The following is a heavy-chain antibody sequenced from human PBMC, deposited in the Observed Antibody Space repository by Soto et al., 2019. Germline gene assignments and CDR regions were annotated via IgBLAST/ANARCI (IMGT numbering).Heavy chain of an antibody. CDR1: GDSVSSNSAA. Sequence: SQTLSLTCAISGDSVSSNSAAWNWIRQSPSRGLEWLGRTYYRSKWFNEYALSVKSRISINADTSKNQFSLQLNSVTLEDTAVYYCVRDGDGSGRTDFQYWGQGTLVTVSS. V-gene: IGHV6-1*01. CDR2: TYYRSKWFN. D-gene: IGHD3-3*01. J-gene: IGHJ4*02. CDR3: VRDGDGSGRTDFQY.